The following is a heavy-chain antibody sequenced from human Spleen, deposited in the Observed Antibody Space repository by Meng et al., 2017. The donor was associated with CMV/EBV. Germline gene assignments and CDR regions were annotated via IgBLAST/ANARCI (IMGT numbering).Heavy chain of an antibody. J-gene: IGHJ4*02. Sequence: SCKASGYTFTDHYFHWVLQAPGQGLEWMGWIYPNSGGTHYAQKFQGRLTVTTDTSISTGYMELSSLGSDDTAVYYCARDNDWGPDYWGQGTLVTVSS. D-gene: IGHD3-9*01. CDR2: IYPNSGGT. CDR1: GYTFTDHY. CDR3: ARDNDWGPDY. V-gene: IGHV1-2*02.